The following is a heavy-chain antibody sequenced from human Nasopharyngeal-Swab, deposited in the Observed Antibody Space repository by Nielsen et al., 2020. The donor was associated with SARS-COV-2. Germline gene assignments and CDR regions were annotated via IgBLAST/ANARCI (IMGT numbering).Heavy chain of an antibody. D-gene: IGHD6-19*01. CDR2: IKSKTDGGTT. Sequence: VRQAPGEGLEWVGRIKSKTDGGTTDYTAPVKGRFTISRDDSKNTLYLQMNSLKTEDTAVYYCTTDQGSGWYWYFDLWGRGTLVTVSS. J-gene: IGHJ2*01. V-gene: IGHV3-15*01. CDR3: TTDQGSGWYWYFDL.